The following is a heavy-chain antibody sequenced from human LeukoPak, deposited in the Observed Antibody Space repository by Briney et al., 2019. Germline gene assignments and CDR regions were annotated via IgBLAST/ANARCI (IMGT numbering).Heavy chain of an antibody. J-gene: IGHJ4*02. CDR2: INWNGGST. Sequence: GGSLRLSCAASGFTFDDYGMSWVRQAPGKGLEWVSGINWNGGSTGYADSVKGRFTISRDNAKNSLYLQMNSLRAEDTALYYCARDPRDPSSGYYWVRAHDYWGQGTLVTVSS. CDR1: GFTFDDYG. CDR3: ARDPRDPSSGYYWVRAHDY. D-gene: IGHD3-22*01. V-gene: IGHV3-20*04.